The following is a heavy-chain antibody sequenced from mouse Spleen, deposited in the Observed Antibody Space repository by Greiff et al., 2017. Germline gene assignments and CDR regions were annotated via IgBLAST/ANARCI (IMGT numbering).Heavy chain of an antibody. J-gene: IGHJ3*01. CDR1: GYSITSGYY. Sequence: EVQLQQSGPGLVKPSQSLSLTCSVTGYSITSGYYWNWIRQFPGNKLEWMGYISYDGSNNYNPSLKNRISITRDTSKNQFFLKLNSVTTEDTATYYCARAGDYLFAYWGQGTLVTVS. V-gene: IGHV3-6*01. CDR2: ISYDGSN. CDR3: ARAGDYLFAY. D-gene: IGHD2-4*01.